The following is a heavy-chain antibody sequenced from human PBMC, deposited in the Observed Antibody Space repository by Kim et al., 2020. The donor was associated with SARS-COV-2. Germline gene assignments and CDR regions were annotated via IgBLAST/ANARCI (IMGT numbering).Heavy chain of an antibody. CDR2: ITWNSDSI. J-gene: IGHJ5*02. Sequence: GGSLRLSCAASGFTFANYAMHWVRQPPGRGLEWVSGITWNSDSIDYADSVKGRFTISRDNAKNSLYLQMNSLRTDDTALYYCARSSGRDGLDPWGQGTLV. CDR1: GFTFANYA. V-gene: IGHV3-9*01. CDR3: ARSSGRDGLDP. D-gene: IGHD3-10*01.